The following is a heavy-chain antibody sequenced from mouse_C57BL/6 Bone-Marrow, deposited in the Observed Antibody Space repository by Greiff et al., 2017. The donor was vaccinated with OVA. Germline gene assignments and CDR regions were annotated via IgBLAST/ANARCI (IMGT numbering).Heavy chain of an antibody. J-gene: IGHJ3*01. CDR2: ISSGGDYI. CDR3: TRALLEFAY. V-gene: IGHV5-9-1*02. Sequence: EVKVVESGEGLVKPGGSLKLSCAASGFTFSSYAMSWVRQTPEKRLEWVAYISSGGDYIYYADTVKGRFTISRDNARNTLYLQMSSLKSEDTAMYYCTRALLEFAYWGQGTLVTVSA. D-gene: IGHD1-1*01. CDR1: GFTFSSYA.